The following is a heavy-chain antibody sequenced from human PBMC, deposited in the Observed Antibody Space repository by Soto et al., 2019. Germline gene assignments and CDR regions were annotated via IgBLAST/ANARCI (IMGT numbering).Heavy chain of an antibody. CDR1: GYTFTGYY. Sequence: GASVKVSCKASGYTFTGYYMHWVRQAPGQGLEWMGWINPNSGGTNYAQKFQGWVTMTRDTSISTAYMELSRLRSDDTAVYYCALMTPGIDAAGKGGWFDPWGQGTLVTVSS. V-gene: IGHV1-2*04. CDR2: INPNSGGT. D-gene: IGHD6-13*01. J-gene: IGHJ5*02. CDR3: ALMTPGIDAAGKGGWFDP.